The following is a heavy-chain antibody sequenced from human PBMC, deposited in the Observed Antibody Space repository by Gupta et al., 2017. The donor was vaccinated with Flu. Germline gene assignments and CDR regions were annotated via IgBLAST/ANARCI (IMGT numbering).Heavy chain of an antibody. CDR1: GFTFSSYW. CDR2: INREGSST. D-gene: IGHD5-18*01. CDR3: ARDICCGYSYGRNYYYYGMDV. J-gene: IGHJ6*02. Sequence: EVQLVESGGGLVQPGGSLSLSCAASGFTFSSYWMHWVRQAPGKGLVWVSRINREGSSTSYADSVKGRFTISRDNAKNTLYLQMNSLRAEDTAMYYCARDICCGYSYGRNYYYYGMDVWGQGTTVTVSS. V-gene: IGHV3-74*01.